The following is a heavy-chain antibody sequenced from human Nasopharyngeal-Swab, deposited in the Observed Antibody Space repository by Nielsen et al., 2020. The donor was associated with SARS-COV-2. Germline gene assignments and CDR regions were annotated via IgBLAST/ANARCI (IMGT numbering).Heavy chain of an antibody. J-gene: IGHJ4*02. Sequence: GSLRLSCSVSGGSISNYHWNWIRQPPGKGLEWIGYIYYSESTNYNPSLKSRVTISVDTSKNQFSLKLSSVTAADTAVYYCARRGEGYGDYLDYWGQGTLVTVSS. D-gene: IGHD4-17*01. CDR1: GGSISNYH. CDR3: ARRGEGYGDYLDY. V-gene: IGHV4-59*08. CDR2: IYYSEST.